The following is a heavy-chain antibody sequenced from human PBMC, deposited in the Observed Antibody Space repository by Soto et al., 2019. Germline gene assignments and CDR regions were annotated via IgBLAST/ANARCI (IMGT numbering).Heavy chain of an antibody. CDR3: VFRRGGVQNHYYYGMDV. CDR1: GFSLSTGGVS. V-gene: IGHV2-5*02. J-gene: IGHJ6*02. Sequence: QITLKESGPTLMKPTQTLTLTCTFSGFSLSTGGVSVGWIRQPPGEALEWLALIFWDDDKRYSPSLKSRLTITKDTSKNQVVLTMTNMDPVDTATYYCVFRRGGVQNHYYYGMDVWGQGTTVTV. D-gene: IGHD3-16*01. CDR2: IFWDDDK.